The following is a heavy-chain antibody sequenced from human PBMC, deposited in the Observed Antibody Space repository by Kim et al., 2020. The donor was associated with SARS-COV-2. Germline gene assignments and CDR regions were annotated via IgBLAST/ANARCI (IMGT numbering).Heavy chain of an antibody. Sequence: GGSLRLSCTVSGFNFNSYSMNWVRQAPGKGLEWVSYISSSSNTVYYAGSVRGRFTISRDNAKNSLFLQMNSLRDEDTAVYYCARCPLSMTMVRGMITTTLFYYYYVDSWGQGPTVTVSS. J-gene: IGHJ6*02. CDR1: GFNFNSYS. V-gene: IGHV3-48*02. CDR3: ARCPLSMTMVRGMITTTLFYYYYVDS. CDR2: ISSSSNTV. D-gene: IGHD3-10*01.